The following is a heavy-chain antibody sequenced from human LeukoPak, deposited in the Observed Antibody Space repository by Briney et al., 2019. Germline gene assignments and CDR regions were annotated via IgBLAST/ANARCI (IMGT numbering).Heavy chain of an antibody. V-gene: IGHV1-18*04. CDR2: ISAYNGNT. D-gene: IGHD2-15*01. CDR3: ARDEGGSENPSVLNY. Sequence: GASVKVSCKSSGYTFTGYYMHWVRQAPGQGLEWMGWISAYNGNTNYAQKLQGRVTMTTDTSTSSAYMELRSLRSDDTAVYYCARDEGGSENPSVLNYWGQGTLVTVSS. CDR1: GYTFTGYY. J-gene: IGHJ4*02.